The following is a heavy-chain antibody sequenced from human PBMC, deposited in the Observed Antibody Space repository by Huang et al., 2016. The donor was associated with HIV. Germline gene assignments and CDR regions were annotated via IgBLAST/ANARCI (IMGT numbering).Heavy chain of an antibody. D-gene: IGHD3-22*01. CDR2: INSDGSST. V-gene: IGHV3-74*01. CDR3: ARDPRIQSWLNFFDY. Sequence: EVQLVESGGGLVQPGGSLRLSCAASGFCISSYWMHWVRQAPGKGLVWVSRINSDGSSTSYADSVKGRFTISRDNAKNTRYLQMNSLRAEDTAVYYCARDPRIQSWLNFFDYWGQGTLVSVSS. J-gene: IGHJ4*02. CDR1: GFCISSYW.